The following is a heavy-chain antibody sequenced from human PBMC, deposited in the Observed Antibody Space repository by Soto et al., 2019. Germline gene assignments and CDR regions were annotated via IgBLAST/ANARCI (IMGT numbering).Heavy chain of an antibody. CDR1: GGSISSSSYY. CDR2: IYYSGST. Sequence: QLQLQESGPGLVKPSETLSLTCTVSGGSISSSSYYWGWIRQPPGKGLEWIGSIYYSGSTYYNPSLKSPVTISVYTSTNPFSLKLSSVTAADTAVYSCARHLHRITISQGGGQGPLVTVSS. J-gene: IGHJ4*02. D-gene: IGHD3-3*01. V-gene: IGHV4-39*01. CDR3: ARHLHRITISQG.